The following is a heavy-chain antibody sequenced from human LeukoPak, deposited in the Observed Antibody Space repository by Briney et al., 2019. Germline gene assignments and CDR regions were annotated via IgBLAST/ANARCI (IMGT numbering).Heavy chain of an antibody. V-gene: IGHV3-33*06. D-gene: IGHD1-26*01. CDR2: IWYDGSNK. CDR3: AKGTSGSYYHHAFDI. Sequence: QAGGSLRLSCAGSGFTFSTYWMHWVRQAPGKGLEWVAVIWYDGSNKYYADSVKGRFTISRDNSKNTLYLQMNSLRAEDTAVYYCAKGTSGSYYHHAFDIWGQGTMVTVSS. J-gene: IGHJ3*02. CDR1: GFTFSTYW.